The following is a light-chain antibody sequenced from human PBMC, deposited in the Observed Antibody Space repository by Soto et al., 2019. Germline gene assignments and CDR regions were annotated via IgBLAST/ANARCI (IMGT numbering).Light chain of an antibody. J-gene: IGLJ3*02. CDR1: SSDVGGYAY. CDR2: EVT. CDR3: NSFAGRNTWV. V-gene: IGLV2-8*01. Sequence: QSVLTQPPSASGSPGQSVTISCTGTSSDVGGYAYVSWYQQHPGKAPKLVIYEVTKRPSGVPDRFSASKSGNTASLTVSGLQAEDEADYYCNSFAGRNTWVFGGGTKLTVL.